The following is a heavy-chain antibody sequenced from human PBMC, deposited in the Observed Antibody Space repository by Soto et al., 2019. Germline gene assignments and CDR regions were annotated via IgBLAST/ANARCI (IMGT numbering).Heavy chain of an antibody. CDR3: AREEIEYSGYDGRAY. Sequence: GGSLRLSCAASGFTFSSYGMHWVRQAPGKGLEWVAVIWYDGSNKYYADSVKGRFTISRDNSKNTLYLQMNSLRAEDTAVYYCAREEIEYSGYDGRAYWGQGTLVTVSS. V-gene: IGHV3-33*01. D-gene: IGHD5-12*01. J-gene: IGHJ4*02. CDR2: IWYDGSNK. CDR1: GFTFSSYG.